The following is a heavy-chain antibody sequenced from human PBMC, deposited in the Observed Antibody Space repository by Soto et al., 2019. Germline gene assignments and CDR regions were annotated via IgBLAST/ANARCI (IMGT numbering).Heavy chain of an antibody. J-gene: IGHJ6*02. CDR2: IYYSGST. D-gene: IGHD3-3*01. CDR1: GGSISSGGYY. CDR3: ARDRVSYYDFWSGYSSQGDYYYGMDV. Sequence: SETLSLTCTVPGGSISSGGYYWSWIRQHPGKGLEWIGYIYYSGSTYYNPSLKSRVTISVDTSKNQFSLKLSSVTAADTAVYYCARDRVSYYDFWSGYSSQGDYYYGMDVWGQGTTVTVSS. V-gene: IGHV4-31*03.